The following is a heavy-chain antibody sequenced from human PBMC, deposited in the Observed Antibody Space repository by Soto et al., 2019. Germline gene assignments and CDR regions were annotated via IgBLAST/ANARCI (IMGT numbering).Heavy chain of an antibody. Sequence: ASVKVSFKGSGYTFTRYAIHWVRQAPGQRLEWMGWINAGNGNTKYSQKFQGRVTITRDTSASTAYMELSSLRSEDTAVYYCARDFYGSARFDYWGQGTLVTVSS. CDR1: GYTFTRYA. J-gene: IGHJ4*02. V-gene: IGHV1-3*01. CDR3: ARDFYGSARFDY. CDR2: INAGNGNT. D-gene: IGHD3-10*01.